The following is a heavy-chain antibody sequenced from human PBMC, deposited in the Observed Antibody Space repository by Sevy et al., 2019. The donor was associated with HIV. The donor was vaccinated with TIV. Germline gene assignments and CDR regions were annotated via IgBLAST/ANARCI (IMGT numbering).Heavy chain of an antibody. V-gene: IGHV3-33*01. CDR2: IFIDGKTK. Sequence: GGSLRLSCKASGFIFSRYGVHWVRQAPGKGLEWVASIFIDGKTKYYGDPVMGRFTISRYDSKNTLYLQMDSLRAEDTAVYYCARESGSDWYLDYWGQGTLVTVSS. CDR1: GFIFSRYG. CDR3: ARESGSDWYLDY. D-gene: IGHD2-21*02. J-gene: IGHJ4*02.